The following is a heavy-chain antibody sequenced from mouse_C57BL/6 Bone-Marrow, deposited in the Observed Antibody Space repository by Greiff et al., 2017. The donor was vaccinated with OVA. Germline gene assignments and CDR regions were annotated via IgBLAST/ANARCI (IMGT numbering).Heavy chain of an antibody. CDR3: ARRYSVFDF. Sequence: VQLQQPGAELVMPGASVKLSCKASGYTFTSYWMHWVKQRPGQGLEWIGEIDPSDSYTNYNQKFKGKSTLTVDKSSSTAHMQLSSLTSEDSAVYYCARRYSVFDFWGPGTPLAVSS. V-gene: IGHV1-69*01. CDR2: IDPSDSYT. CDR1: GYTFTSYW. J-gene: IGHJ2*01. D-gene: IGHD1-1*01.